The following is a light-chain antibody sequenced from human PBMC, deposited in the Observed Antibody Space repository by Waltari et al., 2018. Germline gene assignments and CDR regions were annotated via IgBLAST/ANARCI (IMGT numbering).Light chain of an antibody. J-gene: IGLJ2*01. V-gene: IGLV3-19*01. Sequence: SSELTQDPAVSVALGPTVRITCQGDSLSSYYASWYQQKPGQAPVLVIYGKNNRPSGIPDRFSGSSSGNTASLTITGAQAEDEADYYCNSRDSSGNHPFGGGTKLTVL. CDR1: SLSSYY. CDR2: GKN. CDR3: NSRDSSGNHP.